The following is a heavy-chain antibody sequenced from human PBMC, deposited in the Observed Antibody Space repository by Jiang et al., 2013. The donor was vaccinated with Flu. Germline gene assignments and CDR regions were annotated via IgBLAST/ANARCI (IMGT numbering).Heavy chain of an antibody. CDR2: INHSGST. J-gene: IGHJ4*02. V-gene: IGHV4-34*01. D-gene: IGHD3-10*01. CDR1: GGSFSGYY. CDR3: ARGRGKYYGSGSYVDY. Sequence: VLLKPSETLSLTCAVYGGSFSGYYWSWIRQPPGKGLEWIGEINHSGSTNYNPSLKSRVTISVDTSKNQFSLKLSSVTAADTAVYYCARGRGKYYGSGSYVDYWGRGNPGHRLL.